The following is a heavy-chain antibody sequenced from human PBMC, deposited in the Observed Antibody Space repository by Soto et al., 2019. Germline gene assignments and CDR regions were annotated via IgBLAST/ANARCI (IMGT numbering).Heavy chain of an antibody. D-gene: IGHD4-17*01. CDR3: AKDLYGDYVSAFDI. J-gene: IGHJ3*02. CDR1: GFTFDDYA. Sequence: EVQLVESGGGLVQPGRSLRLSCAASGFTFDDYAMHWVRQAPGKGLEWVSGISWNSGSIGYADSVKGRFTISRDNAKNSLYRQMNSLRAEDTALYYCAKDLYGDYVSAFDIWGQGTMVTVSS. V-gene: IGHV3-9*01. CDR2: ISWNSGSI.